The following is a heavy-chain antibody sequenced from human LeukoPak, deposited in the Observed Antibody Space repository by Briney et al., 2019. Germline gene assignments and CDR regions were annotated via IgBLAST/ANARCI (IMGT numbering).Heavy chain of an antibody. J-gene: IGHJ4*02. CDR2: ISQDGGEK. D-gene: IGHD1-7*01. Sequence: PGGSLRLSCVASTSMFNSYWMSWVRNTPGKGLEWVGQISQDGGEKYYGDSVRGRFTFSRDPAKNALYLQMNSLRTEDTAVYYCVRDASGTTFDYWGQGTLVTVSS. V-gene: IGHV3-7*01. CDR3: VRDASGTTFDY. CDR1: TSMFNSYW.